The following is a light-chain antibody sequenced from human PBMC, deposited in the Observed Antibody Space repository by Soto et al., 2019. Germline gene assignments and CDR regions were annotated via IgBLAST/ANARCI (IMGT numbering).Light chain of an antibody. CDR2: AAS. CDR3: QQYYDWPRT. CDR1: QGISNY. V-gene: IGKV1-NL1*01. Sequence: IQLTQSPSSLSASVEDRVTITCRASQGISNYLAWYQQKPGKVPKLLIYAASTRATGIPARFSGSGSETEFTLTISSLQSEDFAVYYCQQYYDWPRTFGQGTRLENK. J-gene: IGKJ5*01.